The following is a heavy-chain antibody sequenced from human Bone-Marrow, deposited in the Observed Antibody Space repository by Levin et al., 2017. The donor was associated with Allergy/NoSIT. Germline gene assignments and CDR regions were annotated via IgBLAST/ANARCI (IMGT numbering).Heavy chain of an antibody. V-gene: IGHV3-30*03. Sequence: PGGSLRLSCAASGFTFSSYGMHWVRQAPGKGLEWVAVISYDGSNKYYADSVKGRFTISRDNSKNTLYLQMNSLRAEDTAVYYCAPRKVIQLWLLNYWGQGTLVTVSS. J-gene: IGHJ4*02. D-gene: IGHD5-18*01. CDR3: APRKVIQLWLLNY. CDR1: GFTFSSYG. CDR2: ISYDGSNK.